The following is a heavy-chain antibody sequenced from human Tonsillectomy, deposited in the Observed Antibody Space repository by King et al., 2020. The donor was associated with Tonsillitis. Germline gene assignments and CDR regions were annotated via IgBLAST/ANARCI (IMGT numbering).Heavy chain of an antibody. CDR2: ISGSGGST. D-gene: IGHD3-22*01. J-gene: IGHJ3*02. Sequence: VQLVESGGGLVQPGGSLRLSCAASGFTFSSYAMSWVRQAPGKGLEWVSAISGSGGSTYSADSVKGRFTISRDNSKNTLYRQMNRLRCEDTAVYYCSEDRVLTMIVVVIKGHAFDIWGQGTMVTVSS. V-gene: IGHV3-23*04. CDR3: SEDRVLTMIVVVIKGHAFDI. CDR1: GFTFSSYA.